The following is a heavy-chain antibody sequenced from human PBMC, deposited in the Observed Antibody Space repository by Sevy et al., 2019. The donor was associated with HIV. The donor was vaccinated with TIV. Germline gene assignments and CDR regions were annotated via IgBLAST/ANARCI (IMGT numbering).Heavy chain of an antibody. J-gene: IGHJ6*02. Sequence: AGSLRLSCAASGFNFSNYVLXWVRQAPGKELEWVTFISXYXNEADYVDSVKGRFTISRDDSKNTLYLQMNSLRPEDTAVYYCARSILAXAGSYXMDVWGQXTTVTVSS. D-gene: IGHD6-19*01. CDR2: ISXYXNEA. CDR3: ARSILAXAGSYXMDV. V-gene: IGHV3-30*03. CDR1: GFNFSNYV.